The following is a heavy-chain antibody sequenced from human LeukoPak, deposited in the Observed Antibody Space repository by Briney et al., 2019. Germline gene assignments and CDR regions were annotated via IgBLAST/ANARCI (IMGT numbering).Heavy chain of an antibody. CDR1: GYXFSSYG. Sequence: ASVKVSCKASGYXFSSYGFSWVRQAPGQGLEWMGWINAYNGNTNYAQNLQGRVTMTTDTSTSTAYMELRSLRSDDTAVYYCARRQGTTLNFDYWGQGTLVTVSS. CDR2: INAYNGNT. V-gene: IGHV1-18*01. J-gene: IGHJ4*02. D-gene: IGHD1-1*01. CDR3: ARRQGTTLNFDY.